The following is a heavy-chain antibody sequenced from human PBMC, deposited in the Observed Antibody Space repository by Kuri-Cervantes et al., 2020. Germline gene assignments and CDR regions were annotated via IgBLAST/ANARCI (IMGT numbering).Heavy chain of an antibody. CDR2: ISGSGSST. CDR1: GFTLSQYY. CDR3: AKEDIVPLD. D-gene: IGHD2-8*01. V-gene: IGHV3-23*01. J-gene: IGHJ4*02. Sequence: GESLKISCEASGFTLSQYYMNWVRQAPGKGLEWVSVISGSGSSTYYADSVKGRFTISRDNSKNTVYLQLNSLRAGDTAIYFCAKEDIVPLDWDQGTLVTVSS.